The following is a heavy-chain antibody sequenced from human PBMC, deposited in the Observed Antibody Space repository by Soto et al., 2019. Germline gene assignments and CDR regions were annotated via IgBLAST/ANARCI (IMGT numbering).Heavy chain of an antibody. CDR2: ISGSGGST. D-gene: IGHD1-26*01. V-gene: IGHV3-23*01. J-gene: IGHJ6*02. Sequence: XGSLLLSCAASGFTFSSYAMSWVRQAPGKGLEWVSAISGSGGSTYYADSVKGRFTISRDNSKNTLYLQMNSLRAEDTAVYYCAKYGSGSYYYYYGMDVWGQGTTVTVS. CDR3: AKYGSGSYYYYYGMDV. CDR1: GFTFSSYA.